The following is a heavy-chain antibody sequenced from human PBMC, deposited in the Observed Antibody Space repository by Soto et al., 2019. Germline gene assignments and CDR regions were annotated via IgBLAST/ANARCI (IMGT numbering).Heavy chain of an antibody. CDR2: ISNIGGST. CDR3: AKPRYNWNFEAFDI. CDR1: GFTFSSYA. J-gene: IGHJ3*02. V-gene: IGHV3-23*01. Sequence: EVQLLESGGGLVQPGGSLRLSCAASGFTFSSYAMSWVRQAPGKGLEWVSAISNIGGSTYYADSVKGRFTISRDNSKNSRYLQMTSLRAEDTALYYCAKPRYNWNFEAFDIWAKGQWSPSLQ. D-gene: IGHD1-1*01.